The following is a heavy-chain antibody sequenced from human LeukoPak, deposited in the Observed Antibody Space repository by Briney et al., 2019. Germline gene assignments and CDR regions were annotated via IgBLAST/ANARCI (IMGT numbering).Heavy chain of an antibody. CDR1: GGSFSGYY. J-gene: IGHJ6*03. D-gene: IGHD6-6*01. CDR2: INHSGST. V-gene: IGHV4-34*01. Sequence: PSETLSLTCAVYGGSFSGYYWSWIRQPPGKGLEWIGEINHSGSTNYNPSLKSRVTISVDTSKNQFSLKLSSVTAADTAVYYCARGSSEYYYYYMDVWGKGATVTVSS. CDR3: ARGSSEYYYYYMDV.